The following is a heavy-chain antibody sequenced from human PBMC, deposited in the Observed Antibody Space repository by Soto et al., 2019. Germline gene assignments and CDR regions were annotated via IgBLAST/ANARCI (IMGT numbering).Heavy chain of an antibody. Sequence: QVQLVESGGGVVQPGGSLRLSCAASGFNFSTSGMDWVRQVPGKGLEWVAVISNDGSRQYYAESVKGRFTISRDNSKKIVYLQMNSLRAEDTAVYYCAKLKRGAPVSYFDHWGQGILVTVSS. D-gene: IGHD1-26*01. CDR2: ISNDGSRQ. V-gene: IGHV3-30*18. CDR1: GFNFSTSG. CDR3: AKLKRGAPVSYFDH. J-gene: IGHJ4*02.